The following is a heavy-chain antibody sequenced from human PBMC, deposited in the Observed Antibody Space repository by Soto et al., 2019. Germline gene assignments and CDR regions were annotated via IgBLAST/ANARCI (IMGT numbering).Heavy chain of an antibody. Sequence: QVQLVHSGAEVKKPGSSVKVACKASVCTFSSYAISGVRQAPGQGLEWMGGIIPICGTGNDAQKFQGRVTITADESTSTGYMELSSLRSEDTAVYYCARYEGGTSVSPLYWGQGTLVTVSS. CDR3: ARYEGGTSVSPLY. D-gene: IGHD1-26*01. CDR1: VCTFSSYA. J-gene: IGHJ4*02. CDR2: IIPICGTG. V-gene: IGHV1-69*01.